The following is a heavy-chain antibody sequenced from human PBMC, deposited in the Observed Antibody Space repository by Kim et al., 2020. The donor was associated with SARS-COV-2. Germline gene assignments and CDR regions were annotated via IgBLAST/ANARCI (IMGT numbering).Heavy chain of an antibody. Sequence: SVKVSCKASGGTFSSYAISWVRQAPGQGLEWMGGIIPIFGTANYAQKFQGRVTITADESTSTAYMELSSLRSEDTAVYYCARVMPELELRVAFDYWGQGTLVTVSS. J-gene: IGHJ4*02. CDR1: GGTFSSYA. CDR2: IIPIFGTA. CDR3: ARVMPELELRVAFDY. V-gene: IGHV1-69*13. D-gene: IGHD1-7*01.